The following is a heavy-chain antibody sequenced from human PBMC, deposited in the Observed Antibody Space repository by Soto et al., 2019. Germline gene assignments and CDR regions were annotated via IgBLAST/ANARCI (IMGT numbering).Heavy chain of an antibody. J-gene: IGHJ6*02. CDR3: ARVMELRALYYYYGMDV. D-gene: IGHD1-7*01. Sequence: VQLVESGGGVVQPGRSLRLSCAASGFTFSSYAMHWVRQAPGKGLEWVAVISYDGSNKYYADSVKGRFTISRDNSKNTLYLQMNSLRAEDTAVYYCARVMELRALYYYYGMDVWGQGTTVTVSS. V-gene: IGHV3-30-3*01. CDR1: GFTFSSYA. CDR2: ISYDGSNK.